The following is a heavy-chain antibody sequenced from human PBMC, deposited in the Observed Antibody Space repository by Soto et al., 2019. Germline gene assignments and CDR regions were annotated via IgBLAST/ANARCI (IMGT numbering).Heavy chain of an antibody. D-gene: IGHD2-2*01. CDR1: GYTFTGYY. CDR2: INPKSGGT. CDR3: ARTHCSSTRCYVGSWDY. V-gene: IGHV1-2*04. J-gene: IGHJ4*02. Sequence: ASVKVSCKASGYTFTGYYMHWVRQAPGQGLEWMGWINPKSGGTNYAQKFQGWVTMTRDTSISTAYMELSRLRSDDTAVYYCARTHCSSTRCYVGSWDYWGQGTLVTVSS.